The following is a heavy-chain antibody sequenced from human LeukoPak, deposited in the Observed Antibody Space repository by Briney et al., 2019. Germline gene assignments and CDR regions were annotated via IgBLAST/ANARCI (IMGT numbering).Heavy chain of an antibody. V-gene: IGHV4-59*01. J-gene: IGHJ5*02. CDR1: GGSISSYY. CDR3: ARSRYFDWLLYPNWFDP. Sequence: PSETLSLTCTVSGGSISSYYWSWIRQPPGKGLEWIGYILYSGSTNYNPSLKSRVTISVDTSKNQFSLKLSSVTAADTAVYYCARSRYFDWLLYPNWFDPWGQGTLVTVSS. CDR2: ILYSGST. D-gene: IGHD3-9*01.